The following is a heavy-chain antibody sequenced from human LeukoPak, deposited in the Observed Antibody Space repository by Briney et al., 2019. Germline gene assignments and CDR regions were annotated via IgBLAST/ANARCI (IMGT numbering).Heavy chain of an antibody. J-gene: IGHJ4*02. CDR1: GGSISSGGYY. CDR2: IYYSGST. Sequence: SETLSLTCTVSGGSISSGGYYWSWIRQHPGKGLEWIGYIYYSGSTYYNPSLKSRVTISVDTSKNQFSLKLSSVTAADTAVYYCARVGSGSLDYWGQGTLVTVSS. D-gene: IGHD3-22*01. CDR3: ARVGSGSLDY. V-gene: IGHV4-31*03.